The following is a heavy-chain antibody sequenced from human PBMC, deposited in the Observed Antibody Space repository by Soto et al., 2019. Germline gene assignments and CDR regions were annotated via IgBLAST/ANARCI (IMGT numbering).Heavy chain of an antibody. Sequence: ASVKVSCKASGYTFTSYAMHWVRQAPGQRLEWMGWINAGNGNTKYSQKFQGRVTITRDTSASTAYMELSSLRSEDTAVYYCARVFLGSNNFDYWGQGTLVTVSS. D-gene: IGHD3-16*01. CDR2: INAGNGNT. CDR3: ARVFLGSNNFDY. V-gene: IGHV1-3*01. J-gene: IGHJ4*02. CDR1: GYTFTSYA.